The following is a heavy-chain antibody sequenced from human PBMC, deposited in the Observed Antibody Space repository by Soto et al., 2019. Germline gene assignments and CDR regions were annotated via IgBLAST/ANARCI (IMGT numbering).Heavy chain of an antibody. CDR1: GGSFIGYY. CDR3: ARERDFRWGSYRYTVFGRLGRTDYGMDV. Sequence: SSETLSLTCAVSGGSFIGYYWSWILQPPWKGLEWIGEINHSGSTNYNPSLKRRGTISVDTSKNQFSLKLSSVTAADTAVYYCARERDFRWGSYRYTVFGRLGRTDYGMDVWGQGTTVTVSS. V-gene: IGHV4-34*01. CDR2: INHSGST. J-gene: IGHJ6*02. D-gene: IGHD3-16*02.